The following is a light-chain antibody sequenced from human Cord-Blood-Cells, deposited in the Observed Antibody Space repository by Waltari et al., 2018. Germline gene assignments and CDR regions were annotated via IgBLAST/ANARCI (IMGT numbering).Light chain of an antibody. J-gene: IGLJ3*02. CDR2: DLS. Sequence: QSALTQPASVSGSPGQSSTISCTGTSSDVGGFNYVSWYQQPPGKAPKLIIYDLSNRPSGVSNRFSGSKSGNTASLTISGLQAEDEADYYCSSYTSSSTWVFGGGTKLTVL. CDR1: SSDVGGFNY. V-gene: IGLV2-14*01. CDR3: SSYTSSSTWV.